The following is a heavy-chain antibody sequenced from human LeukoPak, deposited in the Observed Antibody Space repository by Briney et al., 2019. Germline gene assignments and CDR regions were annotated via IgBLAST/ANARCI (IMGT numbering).Heavy chain of an antibody. J-gene: IGHJ3*02. V-gene: IGHV1-2*02. Sequence: GASVKVSCKASGYTFTGYYMHWVRQAPGQGLEWMGWINPNSGGTNYAQKFQGRVTMTRDTSISTAYMELSSLRSEDTAVYYCARGLEITMVRGIPSDAFDIWGQGTMVTVSS. CDR1: GYTFTGYY. CDR2: INPNSGGT. CDR3: ARGLEITMVRGIPSDAFDI. D-gene: IGHD3-10*01.